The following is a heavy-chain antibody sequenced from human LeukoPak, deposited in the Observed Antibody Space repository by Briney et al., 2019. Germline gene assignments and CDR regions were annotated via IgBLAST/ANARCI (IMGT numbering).Heavy chain of an antibody. V-gene: IGHV1-2*04. CDR2: INPNSGGT. CDR3: ARAYYYGSGSPYAFDI. J-gene: IGHJ3*02. D-gene: IGHD3-10*01. Sequence: GASVKVSCKASGYTFTGYYMHWVRQAPGQGLEWMGWINPNSGGTNYAQKFQGWVTMTRDTSISTAYMELSRLRSVDTAVYYCARAYYYGSGSPYAFDIWGQGTMVTVSS. CDR1: GYTFTGYY.